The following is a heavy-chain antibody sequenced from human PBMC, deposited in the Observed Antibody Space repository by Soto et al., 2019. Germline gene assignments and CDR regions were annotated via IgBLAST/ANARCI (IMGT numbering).Heavy chain of an antibody. V-gene: IGHV1-18*01. J-gene: IGHJ4*02. CDR2: INGYNGDT. Sequence: QVQLVQSGAEVKKPGASVKVACKASGYAFSSYGISWVRQAPGQGLEWMGWINGYNGDTNYAQKLQGRVTMTTDTYTSTAYMELRSRRSDDTAVYYCARRGRYAAAGTDYWGQGTLVTVSS. D-gene: IGHD6-13*01. CDR3: ARRGRYAAAGTDY. CDR1: GYAFSSYG.